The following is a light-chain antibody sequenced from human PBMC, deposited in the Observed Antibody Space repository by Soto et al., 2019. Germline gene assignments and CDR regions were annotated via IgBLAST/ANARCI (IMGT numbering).Light chain of an antibody. CDR1: TGAVTSGHY. CDR2: DTR. Sequence: QAVVTQEPSLTVSPGGTVTLNCGSSTGAVTSGHYPYWFQQKPGQAPRTLIYDTRNKHSWTPARFSGSLLGGKAALTLSGAQPDDEADYYCFLSYSGAWVFGGGTKVTVL. CDR3: FLSYSGAWV. V-gene: IGLV7-46*01. J-gene: IGLJ3*02.